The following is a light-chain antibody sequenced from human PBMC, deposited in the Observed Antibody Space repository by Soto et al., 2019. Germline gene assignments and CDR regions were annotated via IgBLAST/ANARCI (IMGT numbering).Light chain of an antibody. J-gene: IGKJ1*01. V-gene: IGKV3-15*01. CDR2: GAS. Sequence: EVVMTQSPATLSVSTGERATLSCRASQSVNANLAWYQQKPGQAPRLLIHGASNRATGIPARFSGSGFGTEFILTISSLQSEDFEVYYCQQYNTWLWTFGQGTKVEI. CDR3: QQYNTWLWT. CDR1: QSVNAN.